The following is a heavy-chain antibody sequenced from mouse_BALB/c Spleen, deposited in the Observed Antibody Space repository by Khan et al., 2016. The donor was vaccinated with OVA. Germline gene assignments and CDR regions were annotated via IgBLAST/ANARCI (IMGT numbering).Heavy chain of an antibody. J-gene: IGHJ4*01. CDR3: ARRGIYDGYYGGAMDY. D-gene: IGHD2-3*01. V-gene: IGHV5-17*02. CDR2: ISSDSSTI. Sequence: EVELVESGGGLVQPGGSRKLSCAASGFTFSGFGMHWVRQAPEQGLEWVSYISSDSSTIYYAKPVTGRFTITRDNPKNTLFLHMTSLRSEETAMYYCARRGIYDGYYGGAMDYWGQGTSVTVSS. CDR1: GFTFSGFG.